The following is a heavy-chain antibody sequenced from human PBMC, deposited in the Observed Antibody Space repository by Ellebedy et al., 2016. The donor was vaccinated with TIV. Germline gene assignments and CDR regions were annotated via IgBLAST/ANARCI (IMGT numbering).Heavy chain of an antibody. Sequence: SETLSLTCGVYGGSFSGYYWSWIRQPPGKGLEWIGEIYHGGSISYNPSLKSRVAISADTSKNQFSLTLSSVTAADTALYYCAVLTTQPPKATYWGQGTPVTVSS. CDR2: IYHGGSI. D-gene: IGHD4-17*01. CDR3: AVLTTQPPKATY. CDR1: GGSFSGYY. J-gene: IGHJ4*02. V-gene: IGHV4-34*01.